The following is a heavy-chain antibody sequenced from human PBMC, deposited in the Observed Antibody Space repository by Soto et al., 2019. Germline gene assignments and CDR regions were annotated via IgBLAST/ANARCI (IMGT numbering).Heavy chain of an antibody. D-gene: IGHD2-2*01. Sequence: PGESLKISCKGSGYSFTSYWIGWVRQMPGKGLEWMGIIYPGDSDTRYSPSFQGQVTISADKSISTAYLQWSSLKASDTAMYYCARRGDLGYCSSKRCPVHYGMDVWGQGTTVTVSS. CDR3: ARRGDLGYCSSKRCPVHYGMDV. CDR2: IYPGDSDT. CDR1: GYSFTSYW. J-gene: IGHJ6*02. V-gene: IGHV5-51*01.